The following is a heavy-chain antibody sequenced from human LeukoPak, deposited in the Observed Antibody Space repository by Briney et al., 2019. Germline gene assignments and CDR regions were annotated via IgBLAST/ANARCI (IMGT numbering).Heavy chain of an antibody. CDR2: IYHSGST. CDR1: GGSISSSNW. V-gene: IGHV4-4*02. D-gene: IGHD1-26*01. CDR3: ARGRVSGELRWDWFDP. J-gene: IGHJ5*02. Sequence: PSETLSLTCTVSGGSISSSNWWSWVRPPPGKGLEWIGEIYHSGSTNYNPSLKSRVTISVDTSKNQFSLKLSSVTAADTAVYYCARGRVSGELRWDWFDPWGQGTLVTVSS.